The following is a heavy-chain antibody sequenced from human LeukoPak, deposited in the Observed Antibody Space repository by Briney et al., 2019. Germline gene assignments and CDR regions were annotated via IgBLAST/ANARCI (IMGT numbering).Heavy chain of an antibody. CDR3: AKDAFITGTTD. V-gene: IGHV3-33*06. CDR1: GFTSSSYG. CDR2: IWYDGSNK. J-gene: IGHJ4*02. D-gene: IGHD1-7*01. Sequence: GGSLRLSCAASGFTSSSYGMHWVRQAPGKGLEWVAVIWYDGSNKYYADSVKGRFTISRDNSKNTLYLQMNSLRAEDTAVYYCAKDAFITGTTDWGQGTLVTVSS.